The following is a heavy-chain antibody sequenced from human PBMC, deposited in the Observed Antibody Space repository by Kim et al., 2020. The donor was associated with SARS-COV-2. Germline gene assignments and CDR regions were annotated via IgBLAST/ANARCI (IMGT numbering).Heavy chain of an antibody. V-gene: IGHV3-30*07. CDR3: ARDYSSSWYGAYGMDV. D-gene: IGHD6-13*01. J-gene: IGHJ6*02. Sequence: SVKGRFTISRDNSKNTRYLQMNSLRAEDTAVYYCARDYSSSWYGAYGMDVWGQGTTVTVSS.